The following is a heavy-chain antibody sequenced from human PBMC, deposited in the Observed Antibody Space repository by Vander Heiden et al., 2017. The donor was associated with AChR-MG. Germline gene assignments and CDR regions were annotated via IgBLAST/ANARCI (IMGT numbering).Heavy chain of an antibody. CDR2: ISSSSSYI. D-gene: IGHD2-2*02. V-gene: IGHV3-21*01. CDR1: GFTFSSYS. Sequence: EVQLVESGGGLVKPGGSLRLSCAASGFTFSSYSLNWVRQAPGEGLEWVSSISSSSSYIYYADSAKGRFTISRDNAKNSLYLQMNSLRAEDTAVYYCARMGPAVVVPAAITPRWIDYWGQGTLVTVSS. J-gene: IGHJ4*02. CDR3: ARMGPAVVVPAAITPRWIDY.